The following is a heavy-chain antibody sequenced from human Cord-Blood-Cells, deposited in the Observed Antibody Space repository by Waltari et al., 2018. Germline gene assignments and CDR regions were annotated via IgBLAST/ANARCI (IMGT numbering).Heavy chain of an antibody. CDR2: IKQDGSEK. V-gene: IGHV3-7*01. CDR3: AREIRAFDWLFFDY. J-gene: IGHJ4*02. CDR1: GFTFSSYW. D-gene: IGHD3-9*01. Sequence: EVQLVESGGGLVQPGGSLRLSCAASGFTFSSYWMSWVRQPPGKGLEWVANIKQDGSEKYYVDSVKGRFTISRDNAKNSLYLQMNSLRAEDTAVYYCAREIRAFDWLFFDYWGQGTLVTVSS.